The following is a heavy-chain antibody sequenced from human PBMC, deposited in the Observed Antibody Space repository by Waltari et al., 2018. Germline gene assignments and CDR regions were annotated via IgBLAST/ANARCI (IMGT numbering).Heavy chain of an antibody. CDR1: GGSFSGYY. Sequence: QVQLQQWGAGLLKPSETLSLTCAVYGGSFSGYYWSWIRQPPGKGLEWIGEINHSGSTNYNPALKGRVTRSVDTSKNQFSLKLSSVTAADTAVYYCARPDYYDSSGYDNWFDPWGQGTLVTVSS. J-gene: IGHJ5*02. CDR3: ARPDYYDSSGYDNWFDP. V-gene: IGHV4-34*01. D-gene: IGHD3-22*01. CDR2: INHSGST.